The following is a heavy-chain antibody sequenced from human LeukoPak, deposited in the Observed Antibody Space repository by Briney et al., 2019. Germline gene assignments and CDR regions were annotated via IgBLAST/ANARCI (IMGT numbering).Heavy chain of an antibody. Sequence: VSVKVSCKASGYTFTSYDINWVRQATGQGLEWMGWMNPNSGNTGYAQNFQGRVTMTRNTSITTAYMELSSLISEDTAVYYCARGPLGEVGIVRMDVWGQGTTVTVSS. D-gene: IGHD1-26*01. CDR2: MNPNSGNT. CDR1: GYTFTSYD. CDR3: ARGPLGEVGIVRMDV. J-gene: IGHJ6*02. V-gene: IGHV1-8*01.